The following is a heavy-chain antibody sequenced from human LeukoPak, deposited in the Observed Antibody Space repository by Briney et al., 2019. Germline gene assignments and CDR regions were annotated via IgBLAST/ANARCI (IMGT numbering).Heavy chain of an antibody. CDR1: GGSISNTNW. Sequence: SGTLSLTCGVSGGSISNTNWWSWVRQPPGQGLEWIGEISLTGLTHYNPSLESRVTVSLDKPKNQLSLNLTSVTAADTAVYYCSRENGAFSPFGYWGQGTLVTVLS. CDR2: ISLTGLT. D-gene: IGHD2-8*01. V-gene: IGHV4-4*02. CDR3: SRENGAFSPFGY. J-gene: IGHJ4*02.